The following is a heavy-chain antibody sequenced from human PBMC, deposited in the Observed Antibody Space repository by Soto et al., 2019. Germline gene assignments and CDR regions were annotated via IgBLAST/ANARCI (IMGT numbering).Heavy chain of an antibody. Sequence: GGSLRLSCAASGFTFSSYAMSWVRQAPGKGLEWVSAISGSGGSTYYVDSVKGRFTISRDNSKNTLYLQMNSLRAEDTAVYYCAKNPRYCSSTSCYDYYYMDVWGKGTTVTVSS. V-gene: IGHV3-23*01. CDR3: AKNPRYCSSTSCYDYYYMDV. CDR1: GFTFSSYA. J-gene: IGHJ6*03. D-gene: IGHD2-2*01. CDR2: ISGSGGST.